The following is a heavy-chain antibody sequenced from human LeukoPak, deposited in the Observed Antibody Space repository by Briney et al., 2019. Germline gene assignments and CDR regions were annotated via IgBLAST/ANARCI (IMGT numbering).Heavy chain of an antibody. D-gene: IGHD6-6*01. CDR1: GFTFSSYG. CDR3: ARGRSDVIRLRARNWFDP. V-gene: IGHV3-30*02. J-gene: IGHJ5*02. CDR2: IRYDGSNK. Sequence: GGSLRLSCAASGFTFSSYGMHWVRQAPGKGLEWVAFIRYDGSNKYYADSVKGRFTISRDNSKNTLYLQMNSLRAEDTAVYYCARGRSDVIRLRARNWFDPWGQGTLVTVSS.